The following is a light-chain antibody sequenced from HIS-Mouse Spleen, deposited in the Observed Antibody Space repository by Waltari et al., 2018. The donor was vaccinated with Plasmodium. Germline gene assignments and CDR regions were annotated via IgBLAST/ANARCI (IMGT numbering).Light chain of an antibody. V-gene: IGLV1-36*01. CDR1: RSHLGNTA. J-gene: IGLJ2*01. CDR2: YDD. Sequence: QSVLTQPPSVSEAPRQRVTISCSGSRSHLGNTAVNWYQQLPGKAPKLLIYYDDLLPSGVSDRFSGSKSGTSASLAISGLQSEDEADYYCAAWDDSLNGPVFGGGTKLTVL. CDR3: AAWDDSLNGPV.